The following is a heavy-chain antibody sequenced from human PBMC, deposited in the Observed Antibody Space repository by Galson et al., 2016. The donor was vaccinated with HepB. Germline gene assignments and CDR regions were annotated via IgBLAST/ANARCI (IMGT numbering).Heavy chain of an antibody. J-gene: IGHJ5*02. CDR2: INWHGNNK. V-gene: IGHV3-9*01. D-gene: IGHD6-19*01. Sequence: SLRLSCAASGFTFDDSAMHWVRQAPGKGLGWVSGINWHGNNKGYGDSVKGRFTISRDNAKNSVYLQMDSLRPEDTALYYCAKEGSLGAIAVAGDSFDPWGQGTLVAVSS. CDR3: AKEGSLGAIAVAGDSFDP. CDR1: GFTFDDSA.